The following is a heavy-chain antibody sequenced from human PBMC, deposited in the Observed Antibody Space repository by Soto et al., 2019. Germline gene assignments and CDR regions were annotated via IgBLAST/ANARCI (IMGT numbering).Heavy chain of an antibody. V-gene: IGHV3-7*04. CDR1: AFTFRNYW. D-gene: IGHD2-2*01. CDR2: IKEDGSEK. CDR3: ARASSSTSGALDY. J-gene: IGHJ4*02. Sequence: EVQLVESGVGLVQPGGSLRLSCAASAFTFRNYWMSWVRQAPGKGLECVAKIKEDGSEKYYVDSVKGRFTISRDNAKNSVYLQMSSLTVEDTAMYYCARASSSTSGALDYWGQGTLVTVSS.